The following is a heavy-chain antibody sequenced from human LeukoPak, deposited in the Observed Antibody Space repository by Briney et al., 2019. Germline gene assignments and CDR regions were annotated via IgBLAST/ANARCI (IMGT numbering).Heavy chain of an antibody. V-gene: IGHV1-46*01. J-gene: IGHJ4*02. D-gene: IGHD3-22*01. CDR3: ARGGSPIYYDSSGYYRPFDY. CDR1: AYTFTSYY. Sequence: GASVTVSCKASAYTFTSYYMHWVRQPHGQGKERTGVINPSGGSTSYEQKFQGRVTMTRDMSTSTVYMELSSLRSEDTAVYYCARGGSPIYYDSSGYYRPFDYWGQGTLVTVSS. CDR2: INPSGGST.